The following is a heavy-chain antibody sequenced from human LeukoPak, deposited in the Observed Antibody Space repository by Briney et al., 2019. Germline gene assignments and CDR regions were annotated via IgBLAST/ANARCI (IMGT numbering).Heavy chain of an antibody. CDR1: GITFSNAW. CDR2: MRNKNDGGTT. V-gene: IGHV3-15*01. CDR3: TTMDCRGTNCYGIFD. D-gene: IGHD2-2*01. J-gene: IGHJ4*02. Sequence: VGSLRLSCAVSGITFSNAWMSWVRQAPGLGLGWVGRMRNKNDGGTTDYASPVNSRFTISRDDSKNTLYPQMHRPKIQDTAVYYCTTMDCRGTNCYGIFDWGQGTLVTVYS.